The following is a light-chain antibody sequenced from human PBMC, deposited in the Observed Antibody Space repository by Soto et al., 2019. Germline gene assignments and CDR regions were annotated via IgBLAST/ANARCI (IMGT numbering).Light chain of an antibody. CDR3: AAWDASLSGPV. CDR1: RSDIGSNS. Sequence: QSVLTQPPSASGTPGQTVIISCSGSRSDIGSNSVNWYQHLPGTAPKLLIYNNNQRPSGVPDRFSGSKSATSASLAISGLQSEDEADYYCAAWDASLSGPVFGTGTKVTVL. V-gene: IGLV1-44*01. CDR2: NNN. J-gene: IGLJ1*01.